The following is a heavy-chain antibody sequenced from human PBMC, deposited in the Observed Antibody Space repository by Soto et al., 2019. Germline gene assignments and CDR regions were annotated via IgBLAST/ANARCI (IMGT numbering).Heavy chain of an antibody. CDR2: IYYAGTT. CDR3: ARLGGYYPALDS. D-gene: IGHD3-22*01. V-gene: IGHV4-59*08. J-gene: IGHJ4*02. Sequence: QVQLQESGPGLVKPSETLLLTCTVSGGSINNYYWSWIRQPPGKGLEFIGYIYYAGTTTYNPSLKSRVTISVDTSKNQVSLKLSSGTAADTAVYYCARLGGYYPALDSWCQGTLLTVSS. CDR1: GGSINNYY.